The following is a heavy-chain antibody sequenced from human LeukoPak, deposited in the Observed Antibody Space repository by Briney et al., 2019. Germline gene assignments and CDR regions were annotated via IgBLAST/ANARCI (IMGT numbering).Heavy chain of an antibody. CDR1: LFTFCRYA. CDR2: ICGSGGMT. V-gene: IGHV3-23*01. J-gene: IGHJ5*02. D-gene: IGHD6-13*01. Sequence: GGSLRLSCAPSLFTFCRYAMSWVPHAPGEGVGCGSAICGSGGMTYYAESVKGRFNKSRANSKNTLYLQMCSLRAGDTAVYYCAKDPSGYSSSWEFGWFEPSGQ. CDR3: AKDPSGYSSSWEFGWFEP.